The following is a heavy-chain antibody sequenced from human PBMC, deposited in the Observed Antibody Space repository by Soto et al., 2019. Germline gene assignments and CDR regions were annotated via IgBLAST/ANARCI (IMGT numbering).Heavy chain of an antibody. D-gene: IGHD2-2*01. CDR3: AHSAGCSSPSCQYYIDY. CDR1: GFSLSTSGVG. CDR2: IYWDDDK. J-gene: IGHJ4*02. Sequence: QITLKESGPTLVKPTQTLTLTCTFSGFSLSTSGVGVGWIRQPPGKALEWLALIYWDDDKRYSPSLKSRLTITKANAKTQVVLTVANMDAVDTATYYCAHSAGCSSPSCQYYIDYWGQGTLVTV. V-gene: IGHV2-5*02.